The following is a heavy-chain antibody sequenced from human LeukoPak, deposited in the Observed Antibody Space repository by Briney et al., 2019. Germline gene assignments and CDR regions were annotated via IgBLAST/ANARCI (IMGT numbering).Heavy chain of an antibody. J-gene: IGHJ3*02. D-gene: IGHD3-22*01. CDR1: GYTFTGYY. CDR2: INPNSGGT. V-gene: IGHV1-2*02. CDR3: ARGVNYYDSSGHDAFDI. Sequence: ASVKVSCKPSGYTFTGYYMHWVRQAPGQGLEWMGWINPNSGGTNYAQKFQGRVTMIRDTSISTAYMELSRLRSDDTAVYYCARGVNYYDSSGHDAFDIWGQGTMVTVSS.